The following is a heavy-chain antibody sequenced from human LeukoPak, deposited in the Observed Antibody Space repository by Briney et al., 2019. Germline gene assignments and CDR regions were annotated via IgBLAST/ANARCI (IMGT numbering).Heavy chain of an antibody. V-gene: IGHV3-30-3*01. D-gene: IGHD2-21*02. Sequence: GGSLRLSCAASGFTFSSYAMHWVRQAPGKGLEWVAVISYDGSNKYYADSVKGRFTISRDNSKNTLYLQMNSLRAEDTAVYYCARGRYIVVVTASLDYWGQGTLVTVSS. CDR3: ARGRYIVVVTASLDY. J-gene: IGHJ4*02. CDR1: GFTFSSYA. CDR2: ISYDGSNK.